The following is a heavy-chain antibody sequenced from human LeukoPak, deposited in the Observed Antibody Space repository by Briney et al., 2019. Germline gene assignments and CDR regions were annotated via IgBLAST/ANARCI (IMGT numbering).Heavy chain of an antibody. CDR3: ARTQSQSGSYRYYFGY. CDR1: GGTVGSAGYY. J-gene: IGHJ4*02. Sequence: SETLSLTCTVSGGTVGSAGYYWSWIRQPPGGGLEWIGYIYYIRNTNYNPSLKSRVTMSLDPSKNQFSLKLNSVTAADTAVYYCARTQSQSGSYRYYFGYWGQGTLVTVSS. CDR2: IYYIRNT. V-gene: IGHV4-61*08. D-gene: IGHD1-26*01.